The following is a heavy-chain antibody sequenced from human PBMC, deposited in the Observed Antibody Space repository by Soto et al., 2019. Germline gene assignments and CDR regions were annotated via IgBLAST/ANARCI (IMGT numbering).Heavy chain of an antibody. V-gene: IGHV1-18*04. CDR1: GYTFTSYG. Sequence: GASVKVSCKASGYTFTSYGISWVRQAPGQGLEWMGWISAYNGNTNYAQKLQGRVTMTTDTSTSTAYMELRSLRSGDTAVYYCARDLVPAALPQNWFDPWGQGTLVTVSS. D-gene: IGHD2-2*02. CDR2: ISAYNGNT. J-gene: IGHJ5*02. CDR3: ARDLVPAALPQNWFDP.